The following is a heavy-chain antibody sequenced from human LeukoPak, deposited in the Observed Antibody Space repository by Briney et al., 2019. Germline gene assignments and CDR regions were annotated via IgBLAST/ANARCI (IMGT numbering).Heavy chain of an antibody. D-gene: IGHD3-3*01. J-gene: IGHJ4*02. CDR2: INPNSGGT. Sequence: GSVKFSCKASGYTFTGYYLHWVRQAPGQGLEWMGWINPNSGGTNYAQKFQGRVTMTRDTPISTAYMELSRLRSDDTAVYYCARVLRFLEWENYFDYWGQGSLVTVSS. CDR3: ARVLRFLEWENYFDY. CDR1: GYTFTGYY. V-gene: IGHV1-2*02.